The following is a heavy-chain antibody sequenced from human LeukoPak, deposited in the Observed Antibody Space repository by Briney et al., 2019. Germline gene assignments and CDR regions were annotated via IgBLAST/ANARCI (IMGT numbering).Heavy chain of an antibody. V-gene: IGHV1-18*01. J-gene: IGHJ4*02. D-gene: IGHD3-22*01. CDR3: ARDLEYYYDSSGYSHSLDDY. Sequence: ASVNVSCKASGYTFTSYGISGVRQAPGQGREWMGWISAYKGNTNYAQKLQGRVTMTTETSTRTAYLELRSMRSDDTAVYYCARDLEYYYDSSGYSHSLDDYWGQGTLVTVSS. CDR1: GYTFTSYG. CDR2: ISAYKGNT.